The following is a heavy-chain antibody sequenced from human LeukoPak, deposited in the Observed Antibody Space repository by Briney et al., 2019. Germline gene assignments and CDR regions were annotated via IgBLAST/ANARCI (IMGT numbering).Heavy chain of an antibody. D-gene: IGHD4-17*01. V-gene: IGHV3-48*03. Sequence: GGSLRLSCAASGFTFSSYEMNWVRQAPGKGLEWVSYISSGSTIYYADSVKGRFTISRDNAKNSLYLQMNSLRAEDTAVYYCARELRPKDYEGDWFDPWGQGTLVTVSS. CDR1: GFTFSSYE. CDR2: ISSGSTI. CDR3: ARELRPKDYEGDWFDP. J-gene: IGHJ5*02.